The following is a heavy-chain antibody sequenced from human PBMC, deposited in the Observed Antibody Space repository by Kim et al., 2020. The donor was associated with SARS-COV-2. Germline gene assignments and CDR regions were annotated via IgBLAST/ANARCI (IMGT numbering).Heavy chain of an antibody. CDR3: AKGDRGAFDI. D-gene: IGHD3-10*01. V-gene: IGHV3-23*01. CDR2: ISGSGGST. CDR1: GFTFSSYA. Sequence: LSLTCAASGFTFSSYAMSWVRQAPGKGLEWVSAISGSGGSTYYADSVKGRFTISRDNSKNTLYLQMNSLRAEDTAVYYCAKGDRGAFDIWGQGTMVTVSS. J-gene: IGHJ3*02.